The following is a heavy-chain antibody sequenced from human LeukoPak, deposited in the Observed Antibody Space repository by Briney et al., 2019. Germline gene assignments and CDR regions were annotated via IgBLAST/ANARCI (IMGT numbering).Heavy chain of an antibody. J-gene: IGHJ4*02. V-gene: IGHV3-33*01. D-gene: IGHD5-24*01. CDR1: GFTFSSYG. CDR3: ARAEMATMGGDYFDY. Sequence: GRSLRLSCAASGFTFSSYGMHWVRQAPGKGLEWVAVIWYDGSNKYYADSVKGRFTISRDNSKNTLYLQMNSLRAEDTAVYYCARAEMATMGGDYFDYWGQGTLVTVSS. CDR2: IWYDGSNK.